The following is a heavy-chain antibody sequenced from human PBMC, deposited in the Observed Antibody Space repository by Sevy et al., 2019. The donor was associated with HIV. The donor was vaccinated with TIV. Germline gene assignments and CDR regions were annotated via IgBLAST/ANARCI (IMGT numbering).Heavy chain of an antibody. V-gene: IGHV3-53*01. CDR3: ARDRNTAMVIGMDV. Sequence: GGSLRLSCVASGFIVSSNYMSWVRQAPGKGLEWVSVIYSGGSTYYADSMKGRFTISRDNSKNTLYLQMNSLRAEDTAVYYCARDRNTAMVIGMDVWGQGTTVTVSS. D-gene: IGHD5-18*01. CDR1: GFIVSSNY. J-gene: IGHJ6*02. CDR2: IYSGGST.